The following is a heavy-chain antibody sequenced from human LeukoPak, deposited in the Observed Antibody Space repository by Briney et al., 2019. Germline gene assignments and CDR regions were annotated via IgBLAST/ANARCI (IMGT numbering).Heavy chain of an antibody. Sequence: PSETLSLTCTVSGGSISSYYWSWIRQPPGKGLEWIGSMYYSGSTNYNPSLKSRVTISVDTSKNQFSLKLSSVTAADTAVYYCARDRSGGFLDYYYYGMDVWGQGTTVTVSS. D-gene: IGHD2-15*01. J-gene: IGHJ6*02. V-gene: IGHV4-59*01. CDR2: MYYSGST. CDR1: GGSISSYY. CDR3: ARDRSGGFLDYYYYGMDV.